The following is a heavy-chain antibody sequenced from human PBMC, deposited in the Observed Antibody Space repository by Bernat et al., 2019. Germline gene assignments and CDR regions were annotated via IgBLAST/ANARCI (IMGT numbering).Heavy chain of an antibody. CDR2: IYSGGST. CDR1: GFTVSSNY. V-gene: IGHV3-66*01. J-gene: IGHJ6*02. D-gene: IGHD3-9*01. Sequence: EVQLVESGGGLVQPGGSLRLSCAASGFTVSSNYMSWVRQAPGKGLEWVSVIYSGGSTYYADSVKGRFTISRDNSKNTLYLQMNSLRAEDTAVYYCASDSTYFAWLLREKGPNYYGMDVWGQGTTVTVSS. CDR3: ASDSTYFAWLLREKGPNYYGMDV.